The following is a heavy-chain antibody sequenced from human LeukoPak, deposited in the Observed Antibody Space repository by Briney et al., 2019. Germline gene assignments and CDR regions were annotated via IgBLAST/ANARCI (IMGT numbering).Heavy chain of an antibody. D-gene: IGHD5-18*01. CDR1: GGSISSGGYY. CDR2: IYYSGST. J-gene: IGHJ4*02. CDR3: ARNKRVDTAMAIDY. Sequence: SETLSLTCTVSGGSISSGGYYWSWIRQHPGKGLEWIGYIYYSGSTYYNPSLKSRVTISVDTSKNQFSLKLSSVTAADTAVYYCARNKRVDTAMAIDYWGQGTLVTVSS. V-gene: IGHV4-31*03.